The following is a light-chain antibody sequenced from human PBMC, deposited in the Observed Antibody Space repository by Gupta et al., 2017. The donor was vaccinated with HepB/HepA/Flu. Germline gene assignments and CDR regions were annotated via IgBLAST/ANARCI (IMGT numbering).Light chain of an antibody. CDR3: GSDAGRGV. CDR2: EVS. J-gene: IGLJ1*01. Sequence: QSALTQPASVSGSPGQSITISCTGTSSDVGSYNLVSWYQQHPGKAPKLMIYEVSKRPSGVSNRFSGSKSGNTASLTISGLKAEDEDDYYCGSDAGRGVFGTGTKVTVL. V-gene: IGLV2-23*02. CDR1: SSDVGSYNL.